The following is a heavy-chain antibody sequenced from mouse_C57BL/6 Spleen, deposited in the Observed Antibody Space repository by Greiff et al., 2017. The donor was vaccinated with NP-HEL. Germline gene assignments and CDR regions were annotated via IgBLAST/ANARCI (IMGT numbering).Heavy chain of an antibody. CDR1: GFSLTSYG. CDR3: AKKANWDDYYAMDY. V-gene: IGHV2-5*01. Sequence: QVQLQQSGPGLVQPSQSLSITCTVSGFSLTSYGVHWVRQSPGKGLEWLGVIWRGGSTDYNAAFMSRLSITKDNSKSQVFFKMNSLQADDTAIYYCAKKANWDDYYAMDYWGQGTSVTVSS. J-gene: IGHJ4*01. CDR2: IWRGGST. D-gene: IGHD4-1*01.